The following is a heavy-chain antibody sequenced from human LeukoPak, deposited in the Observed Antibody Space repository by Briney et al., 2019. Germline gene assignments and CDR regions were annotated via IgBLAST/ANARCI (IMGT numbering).Heavy chain of an antibody. Sequence: GGSLRLSCAASGFTFSSYGMHWVRQAPGKGLEWVSAISGSGGSTYYADSVKGRFTISRDNSKNTLYLQMNSLRAEDTAVYYCAKYYYGSGHYFDYWGQGTLVTVSS. D-gene: IGHD3-10*01. V-gene: IGHV3-23*01. CDR1: GFTFSSYG. CDR3: AKYYYGSGHYFDY. CDR2: ISGSGGST. J-gene: IGHJ4*02.